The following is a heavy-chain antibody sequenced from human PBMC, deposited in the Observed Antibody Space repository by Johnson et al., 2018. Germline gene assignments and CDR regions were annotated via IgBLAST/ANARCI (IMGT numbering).Heavy chain of an antibody. CDR2: IKSKTDGGTT. CDR1: DFTFSNAW. D-gene: IGHD5-24*01. J-gene: IGHJ6*03. V-gene: IGHV3-15*07. CDR3: TNEHPYKYSDYYMDV. Sequence: VQLVESGGGLVKPGGSLRLSCAASDFTFSNAWMNWVRQAPGKGLEWVGRIKSKTDGGTTDYAAPVQGRFTISREDSKNPLYLQMNSRKTEDTAVYYCTNEHPYKYSDYYMDVWGKGTTVTVSS.